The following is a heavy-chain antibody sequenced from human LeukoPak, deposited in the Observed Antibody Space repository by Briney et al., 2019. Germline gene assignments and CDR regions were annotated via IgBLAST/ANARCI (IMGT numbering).Heavy chain of an antibody. Sequence: GGSLRLSCAASGFTFSSYAMSWVRQAPGKRLEWVSAISGSGGSTYYADSVKGRFTISRDNSKNTLYLQMNSLRAEDTAVYYCAKDFGGYVMNWFDPWGQGTLVTVSS. V-gene: IGHV3-23*01. CDR2: ISGSGGST. J-gene: IGHJ5*02. CDR3: AKDFGGYVMNWFDP. D-gene: IGHD5-12*01. CDR1: GFTFSSYA.